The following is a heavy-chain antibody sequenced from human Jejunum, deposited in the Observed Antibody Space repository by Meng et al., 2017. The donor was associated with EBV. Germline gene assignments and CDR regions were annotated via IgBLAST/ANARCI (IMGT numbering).Heavy chain of an antibody. CDR2: SHGGSDGI. Sequence: QVQIVQSGAEVKKPGASVTLSCKTSGYNFDYHTMTWVRQAPGQGLEYLGYSHGGSDGIRYSQKFQGRLVISRDTAASTSYLRLSSLKSEDTAVYYCVKNLGDYSDFWGQGTLVTVSS. J-gene: IGHJ4*02. CDR3: VKNLGDYSDF. D-gene: IGHD4-17*01. V-gene: IGHV1-3*01. CDR1: GYNFDYHT.